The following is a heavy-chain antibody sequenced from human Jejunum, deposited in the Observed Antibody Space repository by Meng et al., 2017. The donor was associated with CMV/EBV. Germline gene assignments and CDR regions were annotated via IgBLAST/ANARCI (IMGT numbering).Heavy chain of an antibody. Sequence: SGGYYLSGNSERPGKGLEWGGFTKCRGRTYYSPTLKSRLIISLDTSENQFSLSLTSVTAADTAVYYCARTEDCSSTRCYTGFDPWGQGSLVTVSS. D-gene: IGHD2-2*01. J-gene: IGHJ5*02. V-gene: IGHV4-30-4*08. CDR1: SGGYY. CDR3: ARTEDCSSTRCYTGFDP. CDR2: TKCRGRT.